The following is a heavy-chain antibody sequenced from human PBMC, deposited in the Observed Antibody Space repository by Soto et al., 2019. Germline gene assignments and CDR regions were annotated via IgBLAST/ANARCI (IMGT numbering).Heavy chain of an antibody. CDR3: ARLTRPFSFDI. J-gene: IGHJ3*02. V-gene: IGHV4-39*01. CDR1: GGSISSSSYY. CDR2: IYYSGST. D-gene: IGHD3-16*01. Sequence: QLQLQESGPGLVKPSETLSLTCTVSGGSISSSSYYWGWIRQPPGKGLEWIGSIYYSGSTYYKPSLKSRVSISVDPSKNQVSLKLRSVTAADTALDYCARLTRPFSFDIWGQGTMVTVSS.